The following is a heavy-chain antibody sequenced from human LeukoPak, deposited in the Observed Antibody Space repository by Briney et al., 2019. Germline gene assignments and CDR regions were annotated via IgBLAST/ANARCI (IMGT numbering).Heavy chain of an antibody. J-gene: IGHJ4*02. Sequence: GGSLRLSCAASGFTFSSYWMHWVRQAPGKGLVWVSRINSDESITNYADSVKGRFTISRDNSKNTLYLQMNSLRAEDTAVYYCAKESMVRGVIIPYFDYWGQGTLVTVSS. D-gene: IGHD3-10*01. V-gene: IGHV3-74*01. CDR1: GFTFSSYW. CDR2: INSDESIT. CDR3: AKESMVRGVIIPYFDY.